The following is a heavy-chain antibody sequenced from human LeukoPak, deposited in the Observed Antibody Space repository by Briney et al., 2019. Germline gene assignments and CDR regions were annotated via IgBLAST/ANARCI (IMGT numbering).Heavy chain of an antibody. J-gene: IGHJ4*02. CDR3: ARDSALYCTGGSCREYYFDY. CDR2: ISYEGRNR. V-gene: IGHV3-30*04. CDR1: RCTFSNYA. D-gene: IGHD2-15*01. Sequence: PGGSLRLSCAVSRCTFSNYAMHWVRQAPGKGLEWVALISYEGRNRYYADSVKGRFTVARDNAKSTLYLQMNSLRVEDTAVYYCARDSALYCTGGSCREYYFDYWGQGALVTVSS.